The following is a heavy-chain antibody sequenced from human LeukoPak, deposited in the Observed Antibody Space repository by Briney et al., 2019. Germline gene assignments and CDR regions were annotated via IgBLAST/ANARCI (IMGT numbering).Heavy chain of an antibody. J-gene: IGHJ6*02. CDR1: GFTVSSNY. V-gene: IGHV3-53*01. Sequence: PGGSLRLSCAASGFTVSSNYMSWVRQAPGKGLEWVSIVYSGGSTYYADSVKGRFTISRDNSKNTLFLQMNSLRAEDTAVYYCARDVDYYDIVTGYYQHFGMDVWGQGTTVTVSS. CDR3: ARDVDYYDIVTGYYQHFGMDV. CDR2: VYSGGST. D-gene: IGHD3-9*01.